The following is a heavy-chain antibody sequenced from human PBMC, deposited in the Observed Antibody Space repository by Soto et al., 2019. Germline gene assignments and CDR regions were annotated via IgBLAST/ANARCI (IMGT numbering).Heavy chain of an antibody. V-gene: IGHV1-18*01. CDR3: ARAGQLLKFYYYYGMDV. CDR2: ISAYNGNT. J-gene: IGHJ6*02. Sequence: ASVKVSCKASGYTFTSYGISWVRQAPGQGLEWMGWISAYNGNTNYAQKLQGRVTVTTDTSTSTAYMELRSLRSDDTAVYYCARAGQLLKFYYYYGMDVWGQGTTVTVSS. CDR1: GYTFTSYG. D-gene: IGHD6-13*01.